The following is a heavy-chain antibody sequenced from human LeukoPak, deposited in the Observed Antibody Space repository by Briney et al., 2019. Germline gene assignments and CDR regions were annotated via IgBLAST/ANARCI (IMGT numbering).Heavy chain of an antibody. V-gene: IGHV3-30*18. J-gene: IGHJ4*02. D-gene: IGHD5-12*01. CDR1: GFTFSSYA. CDR3: AKDLTVGIVDTIFGLDH. CDR2: LSYDGTYK. Sequence: GGSLRLSCAASGFTFSSYAMHWVRQAPGKGLEWVAGLSYDGTYKHYADSMKGRFTISRDNSKNTLYLHMNSLRAEDTALYYCAKDLTVGIVDTIFGLDHWGQGTLVTVSS.